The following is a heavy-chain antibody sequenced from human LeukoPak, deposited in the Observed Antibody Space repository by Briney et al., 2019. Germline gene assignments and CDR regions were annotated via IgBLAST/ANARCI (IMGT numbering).Heavy chain of an antibody. J-gene: IGHJ4*02. CDR1: GGSVSSGGYY. D-gene: IGHD3-16*02. Sequence: PQTLSLTCTVSGGSVSSGGYYWSWIRQHPGEGLEWIGYIYSSGSTYCNPSLKSRVTISIDTSKNQFSLTLSSVTAADTAVYYCARGDYDYVWGSYRYTSFDYWGQGTLVTVSS. V-gene: IGHV4-31*03. CDR2: IYSSGST. CDR3: ARGDYDYVWGSYRYTSFDY.